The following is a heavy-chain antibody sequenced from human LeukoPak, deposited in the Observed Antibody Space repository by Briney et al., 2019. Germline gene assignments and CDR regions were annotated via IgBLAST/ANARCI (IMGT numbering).Heavy chain of an antibody. Sequence: GGSLRLSCETSGFIFRNKGMDWVRQAPGKGLEWVAVIWYDASKEYYADSVKGRFTISRDNAKNTLYLQMNSLRAEDTAVYYCARDTDTVTTILDYWGQGTLVTVSS. D-gene: IGHD4-17*01. CDR1: GFIFRNKG. CDR3: ARDTDTVTTILDY. CDR2: IWYDASKE. V-gene: IGHV3-33*01. J-gene: IGHJ4*02.